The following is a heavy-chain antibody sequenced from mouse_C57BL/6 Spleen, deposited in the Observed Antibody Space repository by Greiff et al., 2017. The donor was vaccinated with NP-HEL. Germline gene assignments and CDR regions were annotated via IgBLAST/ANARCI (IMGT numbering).Heavy chain of an antibody. Sequence: QVQLQQPGAELVRPGSSVKLSCKASGYTFTSYWMDWVKQRPGQGLEWIGNIYPSDSETHYNQKFKDKATLTVDKSSSTAYMQLSSLTSEDSAVYYCARFAYYSNYWFAYWGQGTLVTVSA. CDR1: GYTFTSYW. J-gene: IGHJ3*01. CDR3: ARFAYYSNYWFAY. V-gene: IGHV1-61*01. D-gene: IGHD2-5*01. CDR2: IYPSDSET.